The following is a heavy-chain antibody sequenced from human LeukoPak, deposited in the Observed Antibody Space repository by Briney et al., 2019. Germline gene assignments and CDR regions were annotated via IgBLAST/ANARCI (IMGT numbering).Heavy chain of an antibody. D-gene: IGHD6-13*01. CDR3: ARGGRSSTWPDY. CDR2: IYLGNSDT. Sequence: GESLKISCKGSGYSFTSYWIGWVRQMPGKGLDWMGFIYLGNSDTIYSPSFQGQVTISADKSISTAYLQWSSLKASDTAIYYCARGGRSSTWPDYWGQGSLPTLSA. CDR1: GYSFTSYW. J-gene: IGHJ4*02. V-gene: IGHV5-51*01.